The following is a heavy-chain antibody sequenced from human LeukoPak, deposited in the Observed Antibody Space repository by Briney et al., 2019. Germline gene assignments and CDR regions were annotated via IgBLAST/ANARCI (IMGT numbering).Heavy chain of an antibody. CDR2: IIPIFGTA. J-gene: IGHJ6*03. V-gene: IGHV1-69*05. CDR1: GGTFSSYA. D-gene: IGHD2-2*01. Sequence: ASVKVSCKASGGTFSSYAISWVRQAPGQGLEWMGGIIPIFGTANYAQKFQGRVTITTDESTSTAYMELSSLRSEDTAVYYCARDRVYCSSTSCYSDYYYYYYMDVWGKGTTVTVSS. CDR3: ARDRVYCSSTSCYSDYYYYYYMDV.